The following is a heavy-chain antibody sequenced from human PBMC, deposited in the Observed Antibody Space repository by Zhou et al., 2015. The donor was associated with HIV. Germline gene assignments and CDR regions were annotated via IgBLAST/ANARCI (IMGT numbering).Heavy chain of an antibody. J-gene: IGHJ5*02. D-gene: IGHD3-22*01. CDR2: ISYGGSGQ. CDR1: GFTFRNSG. CDR3: AGDTYYYDSSGYSS. V-gene: IGHV3-30*03. Sequence: QEQLMESGGGVVQPGRSLRLSCAASGFTFRNSGVHWVRQAPGKGLEWVAVISYGGSGQYYADSVRGRFSISRDNARKTLYLDMNSLRVEDTAVYYCAGDTYYYDSSGYSSWGQGTLVTVSS.